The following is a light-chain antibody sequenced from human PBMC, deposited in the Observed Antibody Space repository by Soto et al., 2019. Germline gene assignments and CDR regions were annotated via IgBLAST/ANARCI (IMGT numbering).Light chain of an antibody. J-gene: IGKJ1*01. V-gene: IGKV3-20*01. CDR1: QSISSY. Sequence: EIVLTQSPGTLSLSPGKRATLSCRASQSISSYLAWYQQKPGQAPRLLIYGASTRATGIPDRFSGSGSGTDFTLTISRLEPEDFAVYYCQQYGASPTWAVGPVTKVDIK. CDR2: GAS. CDR3: QQYGASPTWA.